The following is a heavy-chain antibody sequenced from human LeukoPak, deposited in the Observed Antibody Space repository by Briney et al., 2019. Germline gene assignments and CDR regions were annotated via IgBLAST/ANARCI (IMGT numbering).Heavy chain of an antibody. Sequence: GGSLRLSCAASGFTFSSYEMNWVRQAPGKGLEWDSYISSSGSTIYYADSVKGRFTISRDNSKNTLFLQMNSLRAEDTAVYYCGKGYYGSGSYGWFDYWGQGTLVTVSS. J-gene: IGHJ4*02. V-gene: IGHV3-48*03. D-gene: IGHD3-10*01. CDR1: GFTFSSYE. CDR2: ISSSGSTI. CDR3: GKGYYGSGSYGWFDY.